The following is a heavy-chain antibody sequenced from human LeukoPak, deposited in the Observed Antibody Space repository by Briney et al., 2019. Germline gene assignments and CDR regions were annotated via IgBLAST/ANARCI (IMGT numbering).Heavy chain of an antibody. CDR3: ARRGGLYCSGGRCYHYYFDY. D-gene: IGHD2-15*01. J-gene: IGHJ4*02. Sequence: SETLSLTCSVSGGSITSYYWSWIRQPPGKGLEWMGYIYYNGSTKYSPSLKSRVTISVDTSENQFSLKLRSVTAADTAVYYCARRGGLYCSGGRCYHYYFDYWGQGTLVTVSS. CDR2: IYYNGST. CDR1: GGSITSYY. V-gene: IGHV4-59*08.